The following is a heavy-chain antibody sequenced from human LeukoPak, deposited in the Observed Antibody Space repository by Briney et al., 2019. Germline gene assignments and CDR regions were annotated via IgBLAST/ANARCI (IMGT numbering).Heavy chain of an antibody. CDR1: GFDVSINY. CDR2: IHNDGRT. V-gene: IGHV3-66*01. D-gene: IGHD1-1*01. J-gene: IGHJ4*02. CDR3: ARGFLQLTPYYFDY. Sequence: PGGSLRLSCAASGFDVSINYMNWIRQSPEKGLEWVSIIHNDGRTYYADSVKGRFTVSRDNSKNTVSLQMDSLRVEDTGVYYCARGFLQLTPYYFDYWGQGTLVTVSS.